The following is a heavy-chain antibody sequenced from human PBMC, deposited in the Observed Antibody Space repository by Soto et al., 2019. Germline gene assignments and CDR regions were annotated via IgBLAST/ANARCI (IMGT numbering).Heavy chain of an antibody. V-gene: IGHV4-39*01. Sequence: SETLSLTCTVSGGSISSSSYYWGWIRQPPGKGLEWIGSIYYSGSTYYNPSLKSRVTISVDTSKNQFSLKLSSVTAADTAVYYCASSNSGYSSSWASLDYWGQGTLVTVSS. J-gene: IGHJ4*02. CDR2: IYYSGST. CDR1: GGSISSSSYY. D-gene: IGHD6-13*01. CDR3: ASSNSGYSSSWASLDY.